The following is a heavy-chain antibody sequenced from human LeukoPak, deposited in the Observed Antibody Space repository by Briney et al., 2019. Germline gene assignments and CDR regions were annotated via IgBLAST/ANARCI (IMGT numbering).Heavy chain of an antibody. CDR1: GGTFSSYA. J-gene: IGHJ4*02. Sequence: SVKVSCKASGGTFSSYAISWVRQAPGQGLEWMGGIIPIFGTANYAQKFQGRVTITADESTSTTYMELSSLRSEDTAVYYCARESGSFSSYFDYWGQGTLVTVSS. CDR3: ARESGSFSSYFDY. V-gene: IGHV1-69*13. CDR2: IIPIFGTA. D-gene: IGHD1-26*01.